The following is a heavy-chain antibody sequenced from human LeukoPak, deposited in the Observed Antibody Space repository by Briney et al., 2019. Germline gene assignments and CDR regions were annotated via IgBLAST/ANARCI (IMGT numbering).Heavy chain of an antibody. CDR1: GFSLSTSGMC. V-gene: IGHV2-70*11. Sequence: SGPALVKPTQTLTLTCTFSGFSLSTSGMCVSWIRQPPGKALEWLARVDWDDDKSYSTSLRTRLTISKDTSKNQVVLTMTNMDPVDTATYFCARAHIAAATDYFDYWGQGTLVTVSS. CDR2: VDWDDDK. D-gene: IGHD6-13*01. CDR3: ARAHIAAATDYFDY. J-gene: IGHJ4*02.